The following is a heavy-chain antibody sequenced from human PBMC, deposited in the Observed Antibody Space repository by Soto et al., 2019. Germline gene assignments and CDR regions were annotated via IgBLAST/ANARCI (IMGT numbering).Heavy chain of an antibody. J-gene: IGHJ4*02. D-gene: IGHD1-1*01. Sequence: EVHLLESGGGLVQPGGSLRLSCAASGFTFSDYSMSWVRQTPERGLEWVSTLTRGGTSYYADSVQGRFTVSRDNSKNTVSLQMHSLRAVDTALYYCTKRATTVPTPGNYFDSWGQGTLVTVSS. CDR2: LTRGGTS. CDR1: GFTFSDYS. CDR3: TKRATTVPTPGNYFDS. V-gene: IGHV3-23*01.